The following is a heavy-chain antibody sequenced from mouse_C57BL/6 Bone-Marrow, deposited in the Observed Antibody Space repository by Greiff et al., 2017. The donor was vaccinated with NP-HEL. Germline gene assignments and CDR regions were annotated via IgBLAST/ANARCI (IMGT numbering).Heavy chain of an antibody. CDR3: ARGNYGNYYAMDY. CDR1: GFTFSSYA. Sequence: EVHLVESGGGLVKPGGSLKLSYAASGFTFSSYAMSWVRQTPEKRLEWVATISDGGSYTYYPDNVKGRFTISRDNAKNNLYLQMSHLKSEDTAMYYCARGNYGNYYAMDYWGQGTSVTVSS. CDR2: ISDGGSYT. J-gene: IGHJ4*01. D-gene: IGHD1-2*01. V-gene: IGHV5-4*01.